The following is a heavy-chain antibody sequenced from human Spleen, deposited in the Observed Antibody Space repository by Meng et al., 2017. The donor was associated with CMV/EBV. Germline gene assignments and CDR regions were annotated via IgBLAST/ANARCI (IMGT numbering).Heavy chain of an antibody. V-gene: IGHV2-5*02. J-gene: IGHJ6*02. CDR1: GFSLSTSGVG. D-gene: IGHD3-3*01. Sequence: SGPTLVKPTQTLTLTCTFSGFSLSTSGVGVGWIRQPPGKALEWLALIYWDGDKRYRPSLKTRLTITKDTSKNQVVLTLTNTDPVDTATYYCARRGTYYDFWTAYKEYSGMDVWGQGTTVTVSS. CDR2: IYWDGDK. CDR3: ARRGTYYDFWTAYKEYSGMDV.